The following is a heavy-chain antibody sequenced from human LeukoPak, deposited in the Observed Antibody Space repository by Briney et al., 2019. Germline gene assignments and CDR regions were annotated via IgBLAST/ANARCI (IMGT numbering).Heavy chain of an antibody. Sequence: SETLSLTCAVYGGSFSGYYWSWIRQPPGKGLEWIGEINHSGSTNYNPSLKSRVTISVDTSKNRFSLKLSSVTAADTAVYYCARGGPRRVGGRNYYYYMDVWGKGTTVTVSS. V-gene: IGHV4-34*01. J-gene: IGHJ6*03. CDR2: INHSGST. CDR1: GGSFSGYY. CDR3: ARGGPRRVGGRNYYYYMDV. D-gene: IGHD2-2*01.